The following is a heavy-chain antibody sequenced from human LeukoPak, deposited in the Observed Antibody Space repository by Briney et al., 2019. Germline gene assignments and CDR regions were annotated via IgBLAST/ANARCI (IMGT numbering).Heavy chain of an antibody. CDR2: IKSDGSEK. CDR1: GFTFSRYW. V-gene: IGHV3-7*01. CDR3: AREIVGATEYYFDY. Sequence: GGSLRLSCAASGFTFSRYWMSWVRQAPGKGLEWVANIKSDGSEKYYADSVKGRFTISRDNVKNSLYLQMSSLRAEDTAVYYCAREIVGATEYYFDYWGQGTLVTVSS. J-gene: IGHJ4*02. D-gene: IGHD1-26*01.